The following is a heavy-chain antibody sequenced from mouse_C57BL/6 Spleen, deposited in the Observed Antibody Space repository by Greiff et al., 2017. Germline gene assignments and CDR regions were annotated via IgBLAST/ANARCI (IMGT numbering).Heavy chain of an antibody. J-gene: IGHJ4*01. CDR3: AGDGSSSYAMDY. CDR1: GYTFTSYW. Sequence: QVQLQQPGAELVRPGSSVKLSCKASGYTFTSYWMHWVKQRPIQGLEWIGNIDPSDSETHYNQKFKDKATLTVDKSSSTAYMQLSSLTSEDSAVYYCAGDGSSSYAMDYWGQGTSVTVSS. CDR2: IDPSDSET. V-gene: IGHV1-52*01. D-gene: IGHD1-1*01.